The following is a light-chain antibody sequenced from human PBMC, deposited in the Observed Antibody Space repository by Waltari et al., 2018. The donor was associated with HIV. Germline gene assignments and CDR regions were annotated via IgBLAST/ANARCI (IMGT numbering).Light chain of an antibody. CDR3: CSYAGSLYV. Sequence: QSALTQPASVSGSPGQSITISCTGPSSDVGGYNYVSWYQQHPGKAPKLMIYDVSKRPSGVSNRFSGSKSGNTASLTISGLQAEDEADYYCCSYAGSLYVFGTGTKVTVL. V-gene: IGLV2-23*02. J-gene: IGLJ1*01. CDR2: DVS. CDR1: SSDVGGYNY.